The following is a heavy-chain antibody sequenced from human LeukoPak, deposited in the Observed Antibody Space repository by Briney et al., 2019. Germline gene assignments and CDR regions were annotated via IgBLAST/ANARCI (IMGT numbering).Heavy chain of an antibody. D-gene: IGHD4-11*01. Sequence: PERSLRLSCSASGLTFSHSGFHWVRQAQGKGLEREAVIWSDGSNMYYGDSVKGRFIIYRDDSQNTISLQMNSLRSEDTGVYYCAKDAQRGFDYSNSLEYWDERSLVIVSS. CDR3: AKDAQRGFDYSNSLEY. J-gene: IGHJ4*02. CDR2: IWSDGSNM. CDR1: GLTFSHSG. V-gene: IGHV3-33*06.